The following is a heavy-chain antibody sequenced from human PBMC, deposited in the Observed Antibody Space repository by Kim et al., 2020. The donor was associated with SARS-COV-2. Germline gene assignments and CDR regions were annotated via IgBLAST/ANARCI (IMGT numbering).Heavy chain of an antibody. V-gene: IGHV3-23*01. D-gene: IGHD2-15*01. Sequence: GGSLRLSYAASGFTFSSYAMSWVRQAPGKGLEWVSAISGSGGSTYYADSVKGRFTISRDNSKNTLYLQMNSLRAEDTAVYYCAKDRGYCSGGSCYSSYFDYWGQGTLVTVSS. CDR2: ISGSGGST. J-gene: IGHJ4*02. CDR1: GFTFSSYA. CDR3: AKDRGYCSGGSCYSSYFDY.